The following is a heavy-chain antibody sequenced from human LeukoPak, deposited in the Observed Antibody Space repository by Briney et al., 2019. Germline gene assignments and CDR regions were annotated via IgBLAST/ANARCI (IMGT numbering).Heavy chain of an antibody. V-gene: IGHV4-59*01. CDR1: GGSISNYY. D-gene: IGHD6-13*01. CDR2: IYYRGST. CDR3: ARGGGYSRSWDKWFDP. J-gene: IGHJ5*02. Sequence: SETLSLTCIVSGGSISNYYWSWIRQPPGEGLEWIGYIYYRGSTNYKPSLKSRLTISVDTSKNQCSLKLSSVTAADTAVYYCARGGGYSRSWDKWFDPWGQGTLVTVSS.